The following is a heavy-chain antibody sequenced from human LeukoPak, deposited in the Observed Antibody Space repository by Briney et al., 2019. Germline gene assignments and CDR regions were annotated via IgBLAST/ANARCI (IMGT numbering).Heavy chain of an antibody. CDR1: GGSISSYY. J-gene: IGHJ4*02. Sequence: SETLSLTCTVSGGSISSYYWSWIRQPPGKGLEWIGYIYYSGSTNYNPSLKSRVTISVDTSKNQFSLKLSSVTAADTAVYYCARGAGRWELLHYFDYWGQGTLVTVSP. CDR3: ARGAGRWELLHYFDY. V-gene: IGHV4-59*01. CDR2: IYYSGST. D-gene: IGHD1-26*01.